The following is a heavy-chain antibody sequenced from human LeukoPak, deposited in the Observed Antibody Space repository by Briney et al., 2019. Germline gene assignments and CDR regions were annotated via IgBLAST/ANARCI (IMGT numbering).Heavy chain of an antibody. D-gene: IGHD4-17*01. J-gene: IGHJ4*02. CDR3: ATQAYMTTVTESDY. V-gene: IGHV1-2*04. CDR1: GYTFTGYY. CDR2: INPNSGGT. Sequence: ASVKVSCKASGYTFTGYYMHWVRQAPGQGLEWMGWINPNSGGTNYAQKFQGWVTMTRDTSISTAYMELSRLRSEDTAVYYCATQAYMTTVTESDYWGQGTLVTVSS.